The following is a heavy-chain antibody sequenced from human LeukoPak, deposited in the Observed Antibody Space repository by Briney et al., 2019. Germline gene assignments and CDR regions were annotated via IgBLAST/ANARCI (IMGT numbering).Heavy chain of an antibody. CDR2: IRYDGSNK. J-gene: IGHJ6*03. Sequence: PGGSLRLSCAASGFTFSSYGMHWVRQAPGKGLEWVAFIRYDGSNKYYADSVKGRFAISRDNSKNTLYLQMNSLRAEDTAVYYCAKDRPLRYFDWLVYYYYYYMDVWGKGTTVTISS. V-gene: IGHV3-30*02. CDR3: AKDRPLRYFDWLVYYYYYYMDV. D-gene: IGHD3-9*01. CDR1: GFTFSSYG.